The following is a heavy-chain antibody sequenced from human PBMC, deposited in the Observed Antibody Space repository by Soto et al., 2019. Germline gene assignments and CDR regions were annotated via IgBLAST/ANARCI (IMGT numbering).Heavy chain of an antibody. Sequence: GGSLRLSCTASGFTFSTSWMNWVRQAPGKGLDWVASTNPDGSKKYHVDSVEGRFTISRDNAKNSLFLQMDSLRVEDTALYYCARDRAWSSFDYWGQGTQVTVSS. J-gene: IGHJ4*02. V-gene: IGHV3-7*01. D-gene: IGHD6-19*01. CDR2: TNPDGSKK. CDR3: ARDRAWSSFDY. CDR1: GFTFSTSW.